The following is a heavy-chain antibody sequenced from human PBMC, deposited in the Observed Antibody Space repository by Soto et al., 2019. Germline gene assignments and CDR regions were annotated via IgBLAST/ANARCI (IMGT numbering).Heavy chain of an antibody. J-gene: IGHJ6*02. D-gene: IGHD1-26*01. CDR2: INPNSGGT. CDR1: GYALTGYY. Sequence: GASVKVSCKASGYALTGYYMHWVLQAPGQGLEWMGWINPNSGGTNYAQKFQGRVTMTRDTSISTAYMELSRLRSDDTAVYYCARVMGGGYYYGMDVWGQGTTVTGSS. V-gene: IGHV1-2*02. CDR3: ARVMGGGYYYGMDV.